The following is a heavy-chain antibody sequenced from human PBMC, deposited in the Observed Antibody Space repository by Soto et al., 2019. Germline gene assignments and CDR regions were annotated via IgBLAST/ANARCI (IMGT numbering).Heavy chain of an antibody. CDR1: GFNFSNYW. CDR3: ATDILDY. V-gene: IGHV3-7*05. CDR2: INQHGTEK. Sequence: EVHLVESGGDLVPPGGSLRLSCVASGFNFSNYWMTRARQAPGKGLEWVANINQHGTEKFYVDSVEGRFSISRDNADHSVYLQMNSLRAEDTAIYYCATDILDYWGQGTSVTVSS. J-gene: IGHJ4*02.